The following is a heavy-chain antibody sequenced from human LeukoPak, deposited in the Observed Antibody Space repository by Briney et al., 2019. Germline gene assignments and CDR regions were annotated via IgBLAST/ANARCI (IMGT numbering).Heavy chain of an antibody. D-gene: IGHD5-18*01. Sequence: GESLKISCEGSGYSFTSYWIGWVRQMPGKGLEWMGIIYPGDSDTRYSPSFQGQVTISADKSISTAYLQWSSLKASDTAMYYCARHGGYSYGYSDFGYWGQGTLVTVSS. CDR1: GYSFTSYW. CDR2: IYPGDSDT. CDR3: ARHGGYSYGYSDFGY. J-gene: IGHJ4*02. V-gene: IGHV5-51*01.